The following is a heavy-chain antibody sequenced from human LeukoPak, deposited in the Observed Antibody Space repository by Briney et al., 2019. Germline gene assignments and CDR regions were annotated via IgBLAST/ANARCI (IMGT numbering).Heavy chain of an antibody. V-gene: IGHV3-21*01. J-gene: IGHJ3*02. D-gene: IGHD1-7*01. CDR1: GFTFSSYS. CDR3: ARGTTKAFDI. CDR2: ISSSSSYI. Sequence: GGSLRLSCAASGFTFSSYSMNWVRQAPGKGLEWVSSISSSSSYIYYADSVKSRFTISRDNAKDSLYLQMNSLRAEDTAVYYCARGTTKAFDIWGQGTMVTVSS.